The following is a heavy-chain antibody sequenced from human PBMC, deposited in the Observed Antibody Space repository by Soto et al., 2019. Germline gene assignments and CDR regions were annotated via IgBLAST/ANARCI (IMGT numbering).Heavy chain of an antibody. CDR3: ATPSGLLGQYSALPDN. Sequence: ASVKVSCKASGGTFSHSTVAWVRQAPGHRPEWMGMIIPMFGSTNSAQKFRDRVTLSADTYTNTAYMELSSLRSEDAAVYYCATPSGLLGQYSALPDNWGQGTLVTVS. CDR1: GGTFSHST. J-gene: IGHJ4*02. V-gene: IGHV1-69*08. D-gene: IGHD5-12*01. CDR2: IIPMFGST.